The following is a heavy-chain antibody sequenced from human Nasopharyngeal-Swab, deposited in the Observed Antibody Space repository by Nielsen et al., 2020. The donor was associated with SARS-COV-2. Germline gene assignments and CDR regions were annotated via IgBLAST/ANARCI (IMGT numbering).Heavy chain of an antibody. CDR3: ARPAGGGYFDY. D-gene: IGHD3-16*01. CDR2: IYPGDSDT. Sequence: VRQMPGKGLEWLGIIYPGDSDTRYSPSFQGQVTISADKSISTAYLQWSSLKASDTAMYYCARPAGGGYFDYWGQGTLVTVSS. V-gene: IGHV5-51*01. J-gene: IGHJ4*02.